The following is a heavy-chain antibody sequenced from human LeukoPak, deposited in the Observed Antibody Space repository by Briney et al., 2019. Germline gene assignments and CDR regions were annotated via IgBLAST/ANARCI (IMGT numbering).Heavy chain of an antibody. Sequence: ASVKVSCKASGGTFSSYAISWVRQAPGQGLEWMGGIIPIFGTANYAQKFQGRVKITADESTSTAYMELRSLRSDDTAVYYCAREGLGELTLDYWGQGTLVTVSS. CDR2: IIPIFGTA. CDR3: AREGLGELTLDY. D-gene: IGHD3-16*01. J-gene: IGHJ4*02. V-gene: IGHV1-69*13. CDR1: GGTFSSYA.